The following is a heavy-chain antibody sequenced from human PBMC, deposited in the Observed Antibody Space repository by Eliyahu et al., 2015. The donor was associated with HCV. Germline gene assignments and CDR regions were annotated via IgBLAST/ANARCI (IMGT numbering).Heavy chain of an antibody. CDR3: ARSGFVVVPAAIGVWYFDL. CDR2: IYHSGSP. J-gene: IGHJ2*01. D-gene: IGHD2-2*02. Sequence: QVQLQESGPGLVKPSETLSLTCAVSGYSISSGYYWGWIRQPPGKGLEWIGGIYHSGSPYYHPSLKSRVTISVDTSKNQFSLKLSSVTAADTAVYYCARSGFVVVPAAIGVWYFDLWGRGTLVTVSS. CDR1: GYSISSGYY. V-gene: IGHV4-38-2*01.